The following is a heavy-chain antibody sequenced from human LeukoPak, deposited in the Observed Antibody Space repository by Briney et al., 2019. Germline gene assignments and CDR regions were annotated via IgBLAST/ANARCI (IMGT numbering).Heavy chain of an antibody. Sequence: GSLRLSCVASGFTFSNYWMLWVRQAPGKGLMWVSLISTDGKSTRYAESVKGRFTISRDNAKNSLYLQMNSLRAEDTAVYYCARDREYYDFWSGYYTSEDYGMDVWGQGTTVTVSS. D-gene: IGHD3-3*01. CDR1: GFTFSNYW. CDR3: ARDREYYDFWSGYYTSEDYGMDV. J-gene: IGHJ6*02. CDR2: ISTDGKST. V-gene: IGHV3-74*01.